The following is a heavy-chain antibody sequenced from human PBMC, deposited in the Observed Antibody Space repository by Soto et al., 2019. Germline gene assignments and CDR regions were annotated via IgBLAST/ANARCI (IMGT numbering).Heavy chain of an antibody. V-gene: IGHV1-8*01. CDR1: GYTFTSYD. D-gene: IGHD1-26*01. CDR3: ARGRSDSGWFDP. Sequence: GASVKVSCKASGYTFTSYDINWVRQATGQGLEWMGWMNPNSGNTGYAQKFQGRVTITSNTSISTAYMELSSLRSEDTAVYYCARGRSDSGWFDPWGQGTLVTVSS. J-gene: IGHJ5*02. CDR2: MNPNSGNT.